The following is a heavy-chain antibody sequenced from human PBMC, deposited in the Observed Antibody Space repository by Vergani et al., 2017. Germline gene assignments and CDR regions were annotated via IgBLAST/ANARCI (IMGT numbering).Heavy chain of an antibody. D-gene: IGHD2-2*01. CDR3: ARGGRRYCSSTSCYEFGWFDP. Sequence: QLQLQESGPGLVKPSQTLSLTCTVSGGSISSGDYYWSWIRQPPGKGLEWIGYFYYSGSTYYNPSLKSRVTISVDTSKNQFSLKLSSVTAADTAVYYCARGGRRYCSSTSCYEFGWFDPWGQGTLVTVSS. V-gene: IGHV4-30-4*08. CDR1: GGSISSGDYY. J-gene: IGHJ5*02. CDR2: FYYSGST.